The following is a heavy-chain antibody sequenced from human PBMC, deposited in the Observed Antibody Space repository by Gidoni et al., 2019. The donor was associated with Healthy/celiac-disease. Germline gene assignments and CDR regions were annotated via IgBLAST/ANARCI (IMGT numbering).Heavy chain of an antibody. D-gene: IGHD6-13*01. CDR3: ARSGTGSWYAPYYYYGMDV. CDR2: ISYDGSNK. CDR1: GFTFSSYA. J-gene: IGHJ6*02. Sequence: QVQLVESGGGVVQPGRSLRLSCAASGFTFSSYAMHWVRQAPGKGLEWVAVISYDGSNKYYADSVKGRFTISRDNSKNTLYLQMNSLRAEDTAVYYCARSGTGSWYAPYYYYGMDVWGQGTTVTVSS. V-gene: IGHV3-30-3*01.